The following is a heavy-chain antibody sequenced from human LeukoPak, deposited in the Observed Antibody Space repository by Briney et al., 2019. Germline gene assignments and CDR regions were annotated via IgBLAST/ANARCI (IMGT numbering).Heavy chain of an antibody. D-gene: IGHD3-22*01. V-gene: IGHV3-30-3*01. CDR1: GFTFSSYA. J-gene: IGHJ2*01. CDR2: ISYDGSNK. CDR3: ARDPDYYASSGACDL. Sequence: GGSLRLSCAASGFTFSSYAMRWVRQAPGKGLEWVAVISYDGSNKYYADSVKGRFTISRDNSKNTLYLQMNSLRAEDTAIYYCARDPDYYASSGACDLCGRGTLVTVSS.